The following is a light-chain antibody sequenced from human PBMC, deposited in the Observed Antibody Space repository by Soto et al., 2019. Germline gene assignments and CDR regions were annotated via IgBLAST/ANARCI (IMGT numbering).Light chain of an antibody. V-gene: IGKV3-20*01. CDR2: GAS. Sequence: IVMTHSPAARSVSPGETANLSCRASQSVTGRYLAWYQQKPGQAPRLLMHGASTRTTGIPERFSGSGSGTDFTLTISRLEPEDFAVYYCQQYGNSPITFGQGTRLEIK. J-gene: IGKJ5*01. CDR1: QSVTGRY. CDR3: QQYGNSPIT.